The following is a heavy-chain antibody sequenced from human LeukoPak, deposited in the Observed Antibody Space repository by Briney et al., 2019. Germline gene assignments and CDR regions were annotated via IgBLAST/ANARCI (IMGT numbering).Heavy chain of an antibody. J-gene: IGHJ6*02. CDR2: IFYDGSNK. D-gene: IGHD6-13*01. Sequence: AGGSLRLSCAASGFTFSSYDMYWVRQAPGKGLEWVAVIFYDGSNKYCADSVKGRFTISRDNSKNTLYLQMNSLRADDTALYYCARAGIAAPGYYGMDVWGQGTTVTVSS. CDR1: GFTFSSYD. CDR3: ARAGIAAPGYYGMDV. V-gene: IGHV3-33*01.